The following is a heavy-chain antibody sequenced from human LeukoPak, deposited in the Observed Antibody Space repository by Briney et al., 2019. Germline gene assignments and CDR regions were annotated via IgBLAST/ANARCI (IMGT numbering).Heavy chain of an antibody. J-gene: IGHJ3*02. CDR2: INWNGGST. CDR1: GFTFDDYG. D-gene: IGHD1-26*01. Sequence: GGSLRLSCAASGFTFDDYGMSWVRQAPGKGLEWVSGINWNGGSTGYADSVKGRFTISRDNAKNSLYLQMNSLGAEDTALYYCARLGVGATRDAFDIWGQGTMVTVSS. CDR3: ARLGVGATRDAFDI. V-gene: IGHV3-20*04.